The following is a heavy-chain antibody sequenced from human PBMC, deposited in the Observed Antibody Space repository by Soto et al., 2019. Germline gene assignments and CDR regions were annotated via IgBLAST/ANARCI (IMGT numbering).Heavy chain of an antibody. D-gene: IGHD6-6*01. CDR3: ASPPVEYSSSSRWFDP. V-gene: IGHV3-21*01. CDR1: GFTFSSYS. CDR2: ISSSSSYI. Sequence: EVQLVEAGGGLVKPGGSLRLSCAASGFTFSSYSMNWVRQAPGKGLEWVSSISSSSSYIYYADSAKGRFTISRDNAKNSLYLQMNSLRAEDTAVYYCASPPVEYSSSSRWFDPWGQGTLVTVSS. J-gene: IGHJ5*02.